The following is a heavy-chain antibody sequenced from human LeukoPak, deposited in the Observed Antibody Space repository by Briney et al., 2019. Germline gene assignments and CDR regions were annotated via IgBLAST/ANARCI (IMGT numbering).Heavy chain of an antibody. CDR3: ARFPASYDSSGYYQDGGAFDI. CDR2: IKQDGSEK. CDR1: GITLSNYA. V-gene: IGHV3-7*01. Sequence: PGGSLRLSCAVSGITLSNYAMSWVRQAPGKGLEWVANIKQDGSEKYYVDSVKGRFTISRDNAKNSLYLQMNSLRAEDTAVYYCARFPASYDSSGYYQDGGAFDIWGQGTMVTVSS. J-gene: IGHJ3*02. D-gene: IGHD3-22*01.